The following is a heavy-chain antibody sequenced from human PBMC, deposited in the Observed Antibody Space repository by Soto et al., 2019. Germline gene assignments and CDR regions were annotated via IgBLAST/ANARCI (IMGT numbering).Heavy chain of an antibody. D-gene: IGHD1-26*01. Sequence: WETLRLSCTFSGFTCSSYRLYCVRKAQRKGLEWVSYISSSSSTIYYADSVKGRFTISRDNAKNSLYLQMNSLRDEDTAVYYCARDTAEWELLLPYDYWGQGTLVTVSS. J-gene: IGHJ4*02. CDR1: GFTCSSYR. CDR3: ARDTAEWELLLPYDY. CDR2: ISSSSSTI. V-gene: IGHV3-48*02.